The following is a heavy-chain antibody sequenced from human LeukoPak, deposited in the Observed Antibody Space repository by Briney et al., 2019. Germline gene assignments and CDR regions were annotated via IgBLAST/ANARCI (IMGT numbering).Heavy chain of an antibody. J-gene: IGHJ4*02. Sequence: SETLSLTCAVSGYSISSGYYWGWIRQPPGKGLEWIGNIYHSGSTHYNPSLRSRVTISVDKSKNQISLRLTSVTAADTAVYYCERVGDTGWGQGTLVTVSS. CDR3: ERVGDTG. CDR2: IYHSGST. D-gene: IGHD1-14*01. CDR1: GYSISSGYY. V-gene: IGHV4-38-2*01.